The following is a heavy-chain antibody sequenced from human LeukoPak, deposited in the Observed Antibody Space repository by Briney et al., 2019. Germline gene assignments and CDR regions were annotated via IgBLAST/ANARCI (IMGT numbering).Heavy chain of an antibody. V-gene: IGHV4-59*01. D-gene: IGHD6-13*01. CDR3: ARTGSWYYYFDY. Sequence: TSETLSLTCTVSGGPISTYYRTWIRQPPGKGLEWIGYIYYSGSTNYNPSLKSRVTISVDTSKNQFSLKLSSVTAADTAVYYCARTGSWYYYFDYWGQGTLVTVSS. CDR2: IYYSGST. J-gene: IGHJ4*02. CDR1: GGPISTYY.